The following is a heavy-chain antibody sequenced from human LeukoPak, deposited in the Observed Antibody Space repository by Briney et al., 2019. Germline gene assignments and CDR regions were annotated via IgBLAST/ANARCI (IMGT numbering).Heavy chain of an antibody. J-gene: IGHJ4*02. CDR3: ARDESVGAVAEGFY. Sequence: GASVKVSCKASGYTFTGYYMHWVRQAPGQGLEWMGWINPNSGGTNYAQKFQGRVTMTRDTSISTAYMELSRLRSDDTAVYYCARDESVGAVAEGFYWGQGTLVTVSS. D-gene: IGHD6-19*01. CDR2: INPNSGGT. CDR1: GYTFTGYY. V-gene: IGHV1-2*02.